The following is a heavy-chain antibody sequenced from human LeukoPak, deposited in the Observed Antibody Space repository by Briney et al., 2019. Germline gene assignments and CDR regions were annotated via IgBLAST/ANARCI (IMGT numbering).Heavy chain of an antibody. Sequence: ASVKVSCKASGYTFTSYGISWVRQAPGQGLEWMGWISAYNGNTNYAQKLQGRVTMTTDTSTSTAYMELRSLRSDDTAVYYCARRYPSTGYSSSWYGPAFRYYFDYWGQGTLVTVSS. CDR2: ISAYNGNT. V-gene: IGHV1-18*01. CDR3: ARRYPSTGYSSSWYGPAFRYYFDY. D-gene: IGHD6-13*01. CDR1: GYTFTSYG. J-gene: IGHJ4*02.